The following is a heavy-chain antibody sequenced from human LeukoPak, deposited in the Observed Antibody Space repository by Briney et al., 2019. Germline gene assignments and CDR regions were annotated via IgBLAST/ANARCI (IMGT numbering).Heavy chain of an antibody. CDR1: GYTFTSYG. J-gene: IGHJ4*02. CDR3: ARIGSRITMVRGVPFDY. D-gene: IGHD3-10*01. CDR2: ISAYNGNT. V-gene: IGHV1-18*04. Sequence: ASVKVSCKASGYTFTSYGISWVRQAPGQGLEWMGWISAYNGNTNYAQKLQGRVTMTTDTSTSTAYMELRSLRSDDTAVYYCARIGSRITMVRGVPFDYWGPGTLVTVSS.